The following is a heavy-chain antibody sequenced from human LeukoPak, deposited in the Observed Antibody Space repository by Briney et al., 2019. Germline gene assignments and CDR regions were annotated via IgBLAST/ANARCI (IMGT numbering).Heavy chain of an antibody. CDR2: TIPTFGTA. D-gene: IGHD6-19*01. J-gene: IGHJ4*02. Sequence: SVKVSFKASGGTFSSYAISWVRQAPGQGREWMGGTIPTFGTANYAQKFQGRVTITADKSTSTAYIELSSLRSDDTAVDYCAGVTGYSSGWYNDYWGQGALVTVSS. CDR3: AGVTGYSSGWYNDY. CDR1: GGTFSSYA. V-gene: IGHV1-69*06.